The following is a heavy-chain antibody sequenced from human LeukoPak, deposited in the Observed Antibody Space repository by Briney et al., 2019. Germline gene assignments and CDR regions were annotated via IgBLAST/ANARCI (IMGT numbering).Heavy chain of an antibody. Sequence: SETLSLTCAVYGGSFSGYYWSWIRQPPGKGLEWIGEINHSGSTNYNPSLKSRVTISVDTSKNQFSLKLSSVTAADTAVYYCASLLGSWYYYYYGMDVWGQGTTVTVSS. CDR3: ASLLGSWYYYYYGMDV. CDR1: GGSFSGYY. J-gene: IGHJ6*02. D-gene: IGHD6-13*01. CDR2: INHSGST. V-gene: IGHV4-34*01.